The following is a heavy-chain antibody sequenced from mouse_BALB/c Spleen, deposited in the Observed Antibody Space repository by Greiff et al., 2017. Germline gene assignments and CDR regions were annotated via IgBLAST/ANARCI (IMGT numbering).Heavy chain of an antibody. CDR3: TTTATNSYFDY. J-gene: IGHJ2*01. CDR1: GFTFSSYT. CDR2: ISNGGGST. D-gene: IGHD1-2*01. V-gene: IGHV5-12-2*01. Sequence: EVQLEESGGGLVQPGGSLKLSCAASGFTFSSYTMSWVRQTPGKRLEWVAYISNGGGSTYYPDSVKGRFTISRDNAKNTLYLQMSSLKSEDTAMYYCTTTATNSYFDYWGQGTTLTVSS.